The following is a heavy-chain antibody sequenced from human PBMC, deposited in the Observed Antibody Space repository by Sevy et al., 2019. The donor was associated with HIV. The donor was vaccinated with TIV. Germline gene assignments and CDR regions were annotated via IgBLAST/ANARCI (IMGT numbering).Heavy chain of an antibody. Sequence: GGSPRLSCAASGFTFSKYSMSWVRQPPGKGLEWVSTLSFGCGEINYADSVKGRFTISRDNSKSSVYLQMNNLRPEDTAVYYCAREGCTKPHDYWVQGTLFTFSS. CDR2: LSFGCGEI. V-gene: IGHV3-23*01. J-gene: IGHJ4*02. CDR3: AREGCTKPHDY. CDR1: GFTFSKYS. D-gene: IGHD2-8*01.